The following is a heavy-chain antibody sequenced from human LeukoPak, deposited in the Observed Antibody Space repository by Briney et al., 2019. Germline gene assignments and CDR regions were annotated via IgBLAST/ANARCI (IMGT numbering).Heavy chain of an antibody. Sequence: PGGSLRLSCAASGFTFSIYAMSWVRQAPGKGLEWVSSTSSGGDYTYYAGSVKGRFTISRDNSKNTLYLQMNSLRAEDTATYYCAKDRPNYYESNGHYYRQDGDSWGQGTLVTVSS. CDR1: GFTFSIYA. CDR3: AKDRPNYYESNGHYYRQDGDS. CDR2: TSSGGDYT. V-gene: IGHV3-23*01. D-gene: IGHD3-22*01. J-gene: IGHJ5*01.